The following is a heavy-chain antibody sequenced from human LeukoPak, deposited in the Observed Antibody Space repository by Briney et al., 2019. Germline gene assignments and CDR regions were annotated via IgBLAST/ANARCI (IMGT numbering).Heavy chain of an antibody. V-gene: IGHV1-3*03. CDR1: GYTFTTYA. CDR3: AREGGIVGASPLYYYYYGMDV. CDR2: INVGNGNT. Sequence: ASVKVSCKASGYTFTTYAMHWVRQAPGQRLEWMGWINVGNGNTKYSQEFQGRVTITRDTSASTAYMELSSLRSEDTAVYYCAREGGIVGASPLYYYYYGMDVWGQGTTVTVSS. J-gene: IGHJ6*02. D-gene: IGHD1-26*01.